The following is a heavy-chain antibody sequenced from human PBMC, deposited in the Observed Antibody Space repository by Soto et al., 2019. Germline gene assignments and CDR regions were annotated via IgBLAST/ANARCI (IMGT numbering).Heavy chain of an antibody. V-gene: IGHV4-31*03. CDR1: GGSASSGGYY. CDR2: IYYSGTT. Sequence: QVQLQESGPGLVKPSQTLSLTCTVSGGSASSGGYYWTWIRQQPGKGLEWIGYIYYSGTTYYNPPLNSRVTISVATAKTQLSLKQSSVTAADTAVYYCAGTYYYYYAMDVWGQGTMVTVSS. CDR3: AGTYYYYYAMDV. J-gene: IGHJ6*02.